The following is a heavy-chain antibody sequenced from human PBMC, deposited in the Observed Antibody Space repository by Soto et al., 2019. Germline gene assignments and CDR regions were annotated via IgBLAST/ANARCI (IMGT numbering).Heavy chain of an antibody. V-gene: IGHV1-8*01. J-gene: IGHJ6*02. CDR2: MNPNSGNT. Sequence: ASVKVSFKSSGYTFTSCYINWVRQATGQGLECMGWMNPNSGNTGYAQKFQGRVTMTRNTSISTAYMELSSLRSEDTAVYYCASYYSNASYYYYGMDVWGQGTTVTVSS. CDR3: ASYYSNASYYYYGMDV. D-gene: IGHD6-13*01. CDR1: GYTFTSCY.